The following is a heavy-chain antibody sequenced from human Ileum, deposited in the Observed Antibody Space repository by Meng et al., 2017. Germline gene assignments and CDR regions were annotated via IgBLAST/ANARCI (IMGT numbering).Heavy chain of an antibody. CDR1: GGSISGGHYF. V-gene: IGHV4-31*03. J-gene: IGHJ5*02. CDR3: ARGVVTYYDSSTLTWFDP. Sequence: QLQGSGPGMVKPPQHRPLTCTVSGGSISGGHYFWSWIRQHPEKGLEWIGYIYHSGVTYYSPSLKSRLTISVDTSKNQFSLKLSSVTAADTAIYYCARGVVTYYDSSTLTWFDPWGQGALVTVSS. CDR2: IYHSGVT. D-gene: IGHD3-22*01.